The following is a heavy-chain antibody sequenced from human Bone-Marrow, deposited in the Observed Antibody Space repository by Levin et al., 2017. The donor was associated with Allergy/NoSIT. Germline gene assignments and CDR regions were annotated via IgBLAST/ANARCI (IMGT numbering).Heavy chain of an antibody. CDR1: GASISSSPY. J-gene: IGHJ4*02. D-gene: IGHD1-1*01. CDR2: THYGGTT. V-gene: IGHV4-39*01. CDR3: ARHQSSEFESGTMGGFHN. Sequence: PSETLSLTCTVSGASISSSPYWGWVRQPAGKGLEWIGSTHYGGTTYYNPSLQSRATISVDPSMIHFSLSLTSATAADTAVYYCARHQSSEFESGTMGGFHNWGQGTLVSVSS.